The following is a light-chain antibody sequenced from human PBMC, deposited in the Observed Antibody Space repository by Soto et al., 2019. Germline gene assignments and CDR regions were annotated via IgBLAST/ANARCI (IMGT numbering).Light chain of an antibody. CDR2: DAS. Sequence: IVVTQSPATLSVSPGERVTLSCRASQSVGSNLAWYQQRPGQAPRLLIYDASTRATGIPDRFSGSGSGTEFTLTISSLQSEDFATYYCQQHNGYSERMFGQGTKVEV. J-gene: IGKJ1*01. V-gene: IGKV3-15*01. CDR1: QSVGSN. CDR3: QQHNGYSERM.